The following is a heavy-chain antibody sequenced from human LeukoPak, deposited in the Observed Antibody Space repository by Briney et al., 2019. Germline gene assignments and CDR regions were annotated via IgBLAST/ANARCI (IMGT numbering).Heavy chain of an antibody. CDR2: VHYSGST. J-gene: IGHJ4*02. V-gene: IGHV4-59*01. CDR3: ATNPWGSGSLLH. Sequence: PSETLSPTCTVSGGSISSYYCSWIRQPPGQGLEWIGFVHYSGSTNYNPSLKSRVTIPLDTSKNHFSLELTSVTAADTALYYCATNPWGSGSLLHWGQGTPVTVSS. D-gene: IGHD3-10*01. CDR1: GGSISSYY.